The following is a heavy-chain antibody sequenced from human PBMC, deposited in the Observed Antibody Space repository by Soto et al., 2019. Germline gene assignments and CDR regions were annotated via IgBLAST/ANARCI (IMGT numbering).Heavy chain of an antibody. CDR2: ISSSGSTI. J-gene: IGHJ6*02. Sequence: QVQLVESGGGFVKPGVSLRLSCSASGFTFSDYYMSWNRQAPGKGLEWVSYISSSGSTICYADSVKGRFTISRVNAKNSLYKQMISLRTEDTPVYYRARRLSCISTTRRVGPVDVWGQGITVTVSS. D-gene: IGHD2-2*01. V-gene: IGHV3-11*01. CDR3: ARRLSCISTTRRVGPVDV. CDR1: GFTFSDYY.